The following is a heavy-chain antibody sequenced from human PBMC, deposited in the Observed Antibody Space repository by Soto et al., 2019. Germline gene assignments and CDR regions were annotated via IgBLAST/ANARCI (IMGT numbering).Heavy chain of an antibody. CDR3: ASPSRDGYNLPFDY. J-gene: IGHJ4*02. CDR1: GFTFSSYG. Sequence: QVQLVESGGGVVQPGRSLRLSCAASGFTFSSYGMHWVRQAPGKGLEWVAVIWYDGSNKYYADSVKGRFTISRDNSKNPLYLQMNSLRAEDTAVYYCASPSRDGYNLPFDYWGQGTLVTVSS. CDR2: IWYDGSNK. D-gene: IGHD1-1*01. V-gene: IGHV3-33*01.